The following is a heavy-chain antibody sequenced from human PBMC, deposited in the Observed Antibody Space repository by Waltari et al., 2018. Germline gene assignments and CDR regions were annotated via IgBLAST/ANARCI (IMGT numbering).Heavy chain of an antibody. J-gene: IGHJ4*02. D-gene: IGHD4-4*01. Sequence: QVQLQESGPGLVKPSETLSLTCAVSGYSISSGYYWGWIRQPPGKGLEWIGSIYHSGSTYYNPSLKSRVTTSVDTSKNQFSLKLSSVTAADTAVYYCASMTTTYYFDYWGQGTLVTVSS. CDR1: GYSISSGYY. CDR2: IYHSGST. V-gene: IGHV4-38-2*01. CDR3: ASMTTTYYFDY.